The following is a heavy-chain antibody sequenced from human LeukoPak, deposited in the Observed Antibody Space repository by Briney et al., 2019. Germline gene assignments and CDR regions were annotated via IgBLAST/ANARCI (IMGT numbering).Heavy chain of an antibody. D-gene: IGHD3-22*01. Sequence: ASVKVSCKASGYTFTSYGISWVRQAPGKGLEWMGGFDPEDGETIYAQKFQGRVTMTEDTSTDTAYMELSSLRSEDTAVYYCATAPLAYDSSGSFDYWGQGTLVTVSS. CDR3: ATAPLAYDSSGSFDY. CDR1: GYTFTSYG. V-gene: IGHV1-24*01. CDR2: FDPEDGET. J-gene: IGHJ4*02.